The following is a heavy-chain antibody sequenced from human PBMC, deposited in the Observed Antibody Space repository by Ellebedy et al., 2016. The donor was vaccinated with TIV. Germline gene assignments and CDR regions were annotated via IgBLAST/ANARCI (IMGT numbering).Heavy chain of an antibody. Sequence: AASVKVSCKASGGTFRSYVISWVRRAPGQGLEWMGRIIPILGIANYAQKFQGRVTITADKSTSTAYMELSSLRSEDTAVYYCARDDLEDFWSGYPDYWGQGTLVTVSS. CDR3: ARDDLEDFWSGYPDY. J-gene: IGHJ4*02. V-gene: IGHV1-69*04. D-gene: IGHD3-3*01. CDR1: GGTFRSYV. CDR2: IIPILGIA.